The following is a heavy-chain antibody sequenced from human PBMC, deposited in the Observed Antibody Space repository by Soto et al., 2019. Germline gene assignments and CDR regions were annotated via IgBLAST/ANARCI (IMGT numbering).Heavy chain of an antibody. D-gene: IGHD6-13*01. Sequence: GGSLRLSCAASGFTVSSNYMSWVRQAPGKGLEWVSVISSGGNTYYAGSVKGRFTISRDNSKNTLYLQMSSLGAEDTAVYYCARPHTSSWTYFDSWGQGTLVTVSS. CDR2: ISSGGNT. J-gene: IGHJ4*02. V-gene: IGHV3-66*01. CDR1: GFTVSSNY. CDR3: ARPHTSSWTYFDS.